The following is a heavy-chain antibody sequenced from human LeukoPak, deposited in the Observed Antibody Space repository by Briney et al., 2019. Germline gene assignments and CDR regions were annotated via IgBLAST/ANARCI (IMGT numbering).Heavy chain of an antibody. Sequence: GGSLRLSCAASGFTFSSYSMNWVRQAPGKGLEWVSSISSSSSYIYYADSVKGRFTISRDNAKNSLYLQMNSLRAEDTAVYYCARGPDLTTTWIQLWFARDNYFDYWGQGTLVTVSS. D-gene: IGHD5-18*01. CDR3: ARGPDLTTTWIQLWFARDNYFDY. CDR1: GFTFSSYS. J-gene: IGHJ4*02. CDR2: ISSSSSYI. V-gene: IGHV3-21*01.